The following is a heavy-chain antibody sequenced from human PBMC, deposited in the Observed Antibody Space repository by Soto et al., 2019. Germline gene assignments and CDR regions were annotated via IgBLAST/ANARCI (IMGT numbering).Heavy chain of an antibody. J-gene: IGHJ4*02. V-gene: IGHV1-2*02. CDR2: INPDSGAT. CDR1: GYSFTGYY. D-gene: IGHD2-8*02. Sequence: HEHLVQSGAEVKRPGASLKVSCKASGYSFTGYYIHWVRQAPGQGLEWMGWINPDSGATNYAQNFQGMDTLTSDTSISTASMDLTSLTSDDTAVYYCARGDYGTGGYPFPYFDYWGQGTLVIVSS. CDR3: ARGDYGTGGYPFPYFDY.